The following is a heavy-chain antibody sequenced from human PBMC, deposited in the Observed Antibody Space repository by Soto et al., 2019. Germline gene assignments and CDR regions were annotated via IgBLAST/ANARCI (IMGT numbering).Heavy chain of an antibody. V-gene: IGHV4-34*01. CDR2: INHSGST. J-gene: IGHJ5*02. Sequence: SETLSLTCAVYGGSFSGYYWSWIRQPPGKGLEWIGEINHSGSTNYNPSLKSRVTISVDTSKNQFSLKLSSVTAADTAVYYCARGYVEGGWFDPWGQGTLVTVSS. D-gene: IGHD3-10*02. CDR1: GGSFSGYY. CDR3: ARGYVEGGWFDP.